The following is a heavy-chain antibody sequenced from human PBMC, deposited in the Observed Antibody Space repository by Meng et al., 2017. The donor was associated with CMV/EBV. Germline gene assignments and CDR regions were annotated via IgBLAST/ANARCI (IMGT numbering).Heavy chain of an antibody. CDR1: GFTFSSYS. J-gene: IGHJ4*02. V-gene: IGHV3-48*04. CDR2: ISSSSSTI. Sequence: GSLKISCAASGFTFSSYSMNWVRQAPGKGLEWVSYISSSSSTIYYADSVKGRFTISRDNAKNSLYLQMNSLRAEDTAVYYCASWIDDSSGHFDYWGQGTLVTVSS. CDR3: ASWIDDSSGHFDY. D-gene: IGHD3-22*01.